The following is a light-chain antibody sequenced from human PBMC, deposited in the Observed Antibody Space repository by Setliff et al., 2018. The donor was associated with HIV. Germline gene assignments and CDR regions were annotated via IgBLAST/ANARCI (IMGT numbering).Light chain of an antibody. V-gene: IGLV2-11*01. CDR3: CSYAGTLWM. Sequence: QSALAQPASVSGSPGQSINISCTGTSSDVGAYNYVSWYQQYLGKAPKVVIYDVTRRPLGVPDRFSGSKSGNTASLTISSLQTEDEADYYCCSYAGTLWMFGGGTKVTVL. CDR1: SSDVGAYNY. J-gene: IGLJ3*02. CDR2: DVT.